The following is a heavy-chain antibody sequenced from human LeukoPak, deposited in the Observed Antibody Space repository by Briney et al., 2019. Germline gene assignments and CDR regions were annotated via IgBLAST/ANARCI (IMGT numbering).Heavy chain of an antibody. V-gene: IGHV3-23*01. Sequence: GGSLRLSCAASGFTFSTYAMSWVRQAPGKGLEWVSAISGSGGSTYYADSVKGRFTISRDNSKNTLYLQMNSLRAEDTAIYYCPNPNLVFIAGSFYPYCFASWAKETLVTVSS. D-gene: IGHD2-15*01. CDR1: GFTFSTYA. CDR2: ISGSGGST. J-gene: IGHJ4*02. CDR3: PNPNLVFIAGSFYPYCFAS.